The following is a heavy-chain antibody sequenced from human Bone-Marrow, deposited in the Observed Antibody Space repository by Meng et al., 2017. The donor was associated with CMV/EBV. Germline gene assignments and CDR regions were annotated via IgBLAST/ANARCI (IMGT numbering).Heavy chain of an antibody. Sequence: LRLSCTVPGGPISSSSYYWGWIRQPPGKGLEWIGSIYYSGSTSCNPSLKSRVTISVDTSKNQFSLKLSSVTAADTAVYYCARSRYCSSTSCYKARVYFDYWGQGTLVTVSS. J-gene: IGHJ4*02. V-gene: IGHV4-39*01. CDR1: GGPISSSSYY. D-gene: IGHD2-2*02. CDR3: ARSRYCSSTSCYKARVYFDY. CDR2: IYYSGST.